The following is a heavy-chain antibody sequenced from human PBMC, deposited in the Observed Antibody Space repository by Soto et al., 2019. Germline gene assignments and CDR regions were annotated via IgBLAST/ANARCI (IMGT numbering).Heavy chain of an antibody. CDR3: AKEEITMVRGIAARQPLIIYGMDV. V-gene: IGHV3-30*18. J-gene: IGHJ6*02. Sequence: GGSLRLSCAASGFTFSSYGMHWVRQAPGKGLEWVAVISYDGSNKYYADSVKGRFTISRDNSKNTLYLQMNSLRAEDTAVYYCAKEEITMVRGIAARQPLIIYGMDVWGQGTTVTVSS. D-gene: IGHD3-10*01. CDR1: GFTFSSYG. CDR2: ISYDGSNK.